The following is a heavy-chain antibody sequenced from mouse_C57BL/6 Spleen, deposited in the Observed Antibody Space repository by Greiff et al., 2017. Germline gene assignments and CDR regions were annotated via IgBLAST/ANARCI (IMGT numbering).Heavy chain of an antibody. V-gene: IGHV1-50*01. D-gene: IGHD2-1*01. CDR2: IDPSDSYT. CDR1: GYTFTSYW. CDR3: ARYGNYNYYAMDD. Sequence: QVQLQQPGAELVKPGASVKLSCKASGYTFTSYWMQWVKQRPGQGLEWIGEIDPSDSYTNYNHKFKGKATLTVDTSSSTAYLQLSSLTSEDSAVYYCARYGNYNYYAMDDWGQGTSVTVSS. J-gene: IGHJ4*01.